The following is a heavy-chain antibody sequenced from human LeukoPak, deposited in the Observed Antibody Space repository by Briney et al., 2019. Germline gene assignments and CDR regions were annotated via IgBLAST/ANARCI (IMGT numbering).Heavy chain of an antibody. CDR1: GYTLTELS. CDR2: FDPEDGET. Sequence: GASVKVSCKVSGYTLTELSMHWVRQAPGKGLEWMGGFDPEDGETIYAQKFQGRVTMTEDTSTDTAYMELSSLRSEDTAVYYCATDLAGYCSGGSCYSSPYYFDYWGQGTLVTVSS. CDR3: ATDLAGYCSGGSCYSSPYYFDY. D-gene: IGHD2-15*01. J-gene: IGHJ4*02. V-gene: IGHV1-24*01.